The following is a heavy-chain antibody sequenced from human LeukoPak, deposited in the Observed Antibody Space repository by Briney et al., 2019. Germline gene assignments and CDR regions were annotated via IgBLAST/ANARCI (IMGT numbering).Heavy chain of an antibody. CDR3: SRTYGDYFDF. CDR1: GFTFDDYG. D-gene: IGHD4-17*01. V-gene: IGHV3-20*01. CDR2: INWSGSST. Sequence: GGSLRLSCAASGFTFDDYGMSWVRQAPGKGLEWVSGINWSGSSTGYADSVKGRFTISRDNAKNSLYLQMNSLRAGDYCARVDSRTYGDYFDFWGQGTLVTVSS. J-gene: IGHJ4*02.